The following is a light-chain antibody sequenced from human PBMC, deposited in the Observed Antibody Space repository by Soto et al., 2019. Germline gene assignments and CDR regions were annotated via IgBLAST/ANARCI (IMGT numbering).Light chain of an antibody. J-gene: IGKJ4*01. CDR2: GAS. CDR1: QSLYTY. V-gene: IGKV1-39*01. CDR3: QQSYFTPVT. Sequence: DIQMTQSPSSLSASVGDRVTITCRASQSLYTYLHWLQQKPGKAPKLLISGASSLQSGVPSRFSGSGSGTDFTLTISSLQPEDFATYYCQQSYFTPVTFGGGTKVELK.